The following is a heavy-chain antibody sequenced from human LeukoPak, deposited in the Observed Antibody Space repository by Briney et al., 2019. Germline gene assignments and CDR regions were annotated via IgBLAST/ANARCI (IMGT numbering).Heavy chain of an antibody. D-gene: IGHD6-13*01. Sequence: ASVKVSCKASGYTFTGYYMHWVRQAPGQGLEWMGWINPNSGGTNYAQKFQGRVTMTRDTSISTAYMELSRLRSDDTAVYYCARGRAAAGRSQYYFDYWGQGTLVAVSS. J-gene: IGHJ4*02. CDR2: INPNSGGT. CDR3: ARGRAAAGRSQYYFDY. CDR1: GYTFTGYY. V-gene: IGHV1-2*02.